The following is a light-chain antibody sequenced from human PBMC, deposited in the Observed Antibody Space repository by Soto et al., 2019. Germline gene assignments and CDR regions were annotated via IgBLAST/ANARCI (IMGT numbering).Light chain of an antibody. CDR2: RAS. V-gene: IGKV3-20*01. J-gene: IGKJ4*01. Sequence: EIVLTQSPGTLSLPPGERATLSCRASQSVSSSYLAWYQQIPGQAPRLLIYRASSRATGIPDRFSGSGSGTDFPLTISRLEPEDFAVYYCQQYATSPPTFGGGTKVEIK. CDR3: QQYATSPPT. CDR1: QSVSSSY.